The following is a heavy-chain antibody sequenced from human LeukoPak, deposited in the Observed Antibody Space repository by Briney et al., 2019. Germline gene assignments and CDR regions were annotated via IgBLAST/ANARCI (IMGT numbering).Heavy chain of an antibody. V-gene: IGHV1-24*01. D-gene: IGHD1-26*01. Sequence: GASVKVSCKASGGTFSSYAISWVRQAPGKGLEWMGGFDPEDGETIYAQKFQGRVTMTEDTSTDTAYMELSSLRSEDTAVYYCATQARWELLLEYYFDYWGQGTLVTVSS. CDR1: GGTFSSYA. J-gene: IGHJ4*02. CDR2: FDPEDGET. CDR3: ATQARWELLLEYYFDY.